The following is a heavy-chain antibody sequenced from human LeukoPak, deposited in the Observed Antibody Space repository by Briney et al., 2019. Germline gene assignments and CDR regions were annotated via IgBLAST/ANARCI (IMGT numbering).Heavy chain of an antibody. CDR3: ARGLLFSHYYYHGMDV. CDR1: GYTFTGYY. J-gene: IGHJ6*02. CDR2: VNPNSGGT. Sequence: ASVKVSCKASGYTFTGYYMHWVRQAPGQGLEWMGWVNPNSGGTNYAQKFQGRVTMTRDTSISTAYMELSRLRSDDTAVYYCARGLLFSHYYYHGMDVWGQGTTVTVSS. D-gene: IGHD2-21*02. V-gene: IGHV1-2*02.